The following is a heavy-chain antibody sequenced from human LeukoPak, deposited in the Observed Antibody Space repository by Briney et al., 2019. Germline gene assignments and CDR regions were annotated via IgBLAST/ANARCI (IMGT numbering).Heavy chain of an antibody. Sequence: GGSLRLSCAASGFTFSSYDMHWVRQATGKGLEWVSAIGTAGDTYYPGSVKGRFTISRENAKNSLYLQMNSLRAGDTAVYYCARGSGMMALHMKFDPWGQGTLVTVSS. J-gene: IGHJ5*02. D-gene: IGHD5-24*01. V-gene: IGHV3-13*01. CDR3: ARGSGMMALHMKFDP. CDR1: GFTFSSYD. CDR2: IGTAGDT.